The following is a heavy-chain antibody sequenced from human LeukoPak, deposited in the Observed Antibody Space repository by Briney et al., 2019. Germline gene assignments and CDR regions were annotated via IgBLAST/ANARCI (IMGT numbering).Heavy chain of an antibody. CDR3: LGGLDY. CDR1: GFTFSNAW. CDR2: IRSKAHSYAT. V-gene: IGHV3-73*01. Sequence: GGSLRLSCAASGFTFSNAWMSWVRQAPGKGLEWVGRIRSKAHSYATAYAASVKGRFTISRDDSKNTAYLQMNSLKTEDTAVYYCLGGLDYWGQGTLVTVSS. D-gene: IGHD4-23*01. J-gene: IGHJ4*02.